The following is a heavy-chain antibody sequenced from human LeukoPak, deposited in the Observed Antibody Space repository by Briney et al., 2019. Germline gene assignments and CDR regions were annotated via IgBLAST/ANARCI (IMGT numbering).Heavy chain of an antibody. V-gene: IGHV3-20*01. CDR2: INWNGGST. D-gene: IGHD4-17*01. Sequence: PGGSLRLSCAASGFTFDDYGMSWVRQAPGKGLEWVSGINWNGGSTGYADSVKGRFTISRDNAKTSLYQQMNSLRAEDTALYHSARFDYGDYYFDYWGQGTLVTVSS. J-gene: IGHJ4*02. CDR3: ARFDYGDYYFDY. CDR1: GFTFDDYG.